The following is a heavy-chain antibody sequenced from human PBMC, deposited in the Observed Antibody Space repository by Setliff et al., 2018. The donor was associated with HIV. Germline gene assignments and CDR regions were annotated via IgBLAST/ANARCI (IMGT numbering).Heavy chain of an antibody. CDR3: AKGGDRAMINFDH. J-gene: IGHJ4*02. V-gene: IGHV1-69*05. CDR2: IIPIFGTA. CDR1: GYTFTGFY. D-gene: IGHD5-18*01. Sequence: SVKVSCKASGYTFTGFYMHWVRQAPGQGLEWMGGIIPIFGTANYAQKFQGRVTITRDTSASTAYMELSSLTSEDTAVYYCAKGGDRAMINFDHWGQGTLVTVSS.